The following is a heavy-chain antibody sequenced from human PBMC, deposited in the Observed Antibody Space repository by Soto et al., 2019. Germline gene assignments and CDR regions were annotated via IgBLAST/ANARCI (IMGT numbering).Heavy chain of an antibody. D-gene: IGHD2-8*01. CDR2: ISYDGSNK. Sequence: QVQLVESGGGVVQPGRSLRLSCAASRFTFSSYAMHWVRQAPGKGLEWVAVISYDGSNKYYADSVKGRFTISRDNSKNTLYLQMNSLRAEDTAVYYCARDNGGYYFDYWGQGTLVTVSS. CDR1: RFTFSSYA. J-gene: IGHJ4*02. CDR3: ARDNGGYYFDY. V-gene: IGHV3-30-3*01.